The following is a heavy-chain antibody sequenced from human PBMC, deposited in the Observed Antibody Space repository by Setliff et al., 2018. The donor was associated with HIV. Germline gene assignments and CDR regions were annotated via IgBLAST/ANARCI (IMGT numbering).Heavy chain of an antibody. V-gene: IGHV3-21*01. Sequence: GGSLRLSCAASGFTFSSYSMNWVRQAPGKGLEWVSSITSSSSFIYYADSVKGRFTISRDNAKNSLYLQMNSLRVEDTAVYYCARNGGLEIGRAFDIWGQGTMVTV. J-gene: IGHJ3*02. CDR1: GFTFSSYS. CDR2: ITSSSSFI. CDR3: ARNGGLEIGRAFDI. D-gene: IGHD3-16*01.